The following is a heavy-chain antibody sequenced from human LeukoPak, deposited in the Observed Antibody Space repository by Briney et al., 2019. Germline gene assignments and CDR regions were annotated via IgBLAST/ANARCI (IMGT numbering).Heavy chain of an antibody. V-gene: IGHV3-30*07. CDR3: ARDVFADSSGGSFDF. CDR2: ILYDGSNK. Sequence: GGSLRLSCAASGFTFSSYAMHWVRQAPGKGLEWVAVILYDGSNKYYADSVKGRFTISRDNSKNTLYLQMNGLRAEDTALYYCARDVFADSSGGSFDFWGQGTLVTVSS. CDR1: GFTFSSYA. J-gene: IGHJ4*02. D-gene: IGHD3-16*01.